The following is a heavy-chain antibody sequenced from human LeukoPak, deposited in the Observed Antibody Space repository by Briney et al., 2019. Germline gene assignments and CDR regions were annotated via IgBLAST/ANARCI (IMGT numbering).Heavy chain of an antibody. V-gene: IGHV3-23*01. Sequence: PGGSLRLSCAASGFTFSSYAMSWVRQAPGKGLEWVSAISGSGGSTYYADSVKGRFTISRDNSKNTLYLQMNSLRAEDTAVYYCARDGYSSSWYENYFDYWGQGTLVTVSS. D-gene: IGHD6-13*01. CDR1: GFTFSSYA. J-gene: IGHJ4*02. CDR3: ARDGYSSSWYENYFDY. CDR2: ISGSGGST.